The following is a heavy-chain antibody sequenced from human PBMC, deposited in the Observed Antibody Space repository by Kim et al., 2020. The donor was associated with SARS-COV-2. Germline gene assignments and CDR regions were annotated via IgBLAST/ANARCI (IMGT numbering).Heavy chain of an antibody. CDR3: ARAAMVRGVPALLAY. J-gene: IGHJ4*02. V-gene: IGHV4-59*01. D-gene: IGHD3-10*01. Sequence: PSRKRRVTIAVDTSKNQFSLKLSAVTAADTAVYYCARAAMVRGVPALLAYWGQGTLVTVSS.